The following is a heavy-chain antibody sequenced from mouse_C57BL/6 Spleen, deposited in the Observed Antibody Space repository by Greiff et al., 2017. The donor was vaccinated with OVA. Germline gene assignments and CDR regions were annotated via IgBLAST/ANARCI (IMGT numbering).Heavy chain of an antibody. Sequence: VQLQQPGAELVKPGASVKLSCKASGYTFTSYWMQWVKQRPGQGLEWIGEIDPSDSYTNYNQKFKGKATLTVDTSSSTAYMQLSSLTSEDSAVYYCARSTTVVARNAMDYWGQGTSVTVSS. CDR1: GYTFTSYW. V-gene: IGHV1-50*01. D-gene: IGHD1-1*01. CDR2: IDPSDSYT. J-gene: IGHJ4*01. CDR3: ARSTTVVARNAMDY.